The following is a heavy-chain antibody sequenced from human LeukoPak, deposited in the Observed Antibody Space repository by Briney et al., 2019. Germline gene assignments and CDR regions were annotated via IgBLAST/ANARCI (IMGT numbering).Heavy chain of an antibody. V-gene: IGHV3-48*04. Sequence: PGGSLRLSCAASGFTFSSYSMNWVRQAPGKGLEWVSYISSSSSIIYADSVKGRFTISRDNAKNSLYLQMNSLRAEDTAVYYCARDGASGSFTFDYWGQGTLVTVSS. D-gene: IGHD1-26*01. CDR3: ARDGASGSFTFDY. CDR2: ISSSSSI. J-gene: IGHJ4*02. CDR1: GFTFSSYS.